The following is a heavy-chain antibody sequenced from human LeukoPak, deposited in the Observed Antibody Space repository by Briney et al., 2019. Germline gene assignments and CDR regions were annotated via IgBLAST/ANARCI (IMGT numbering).Heavy chain of an antibody. J-gene: IGHJ5*02. CDR3: ARDCSTTSCYETGWFDP. CDR2: IYYSGST. V-gene: IGHV4-59*01. D-gene: IGHD2-2*01. Sequence: SETLSLTCTVSGGSISSYYWSWIRQPPGKGLEWIGYIYYSGSTNYDPSLKSRVTISVDTSKNQFSLKLSSGTAADTAMYYCARDCSTTSCYETGWFDPWGQGTLVTVSS. CDR1: GGSISSYY.